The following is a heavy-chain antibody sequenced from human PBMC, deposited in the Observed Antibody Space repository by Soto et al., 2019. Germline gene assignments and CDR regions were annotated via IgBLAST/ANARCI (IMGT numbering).Heavy chain of an antibody. D-gene: IGHD6-13*01. Sequence: PSETLSLTCAVSSGSISSSNWWSWVRQPPGKGLEWIGEIYHSGSTNYNPSLKSRVTISVDKSKNQFSLKLSSVTAADTAVYYCARGIAAAGTWGDYYYMDVWGKGTTVTAP. CDR2: IYHSGST. J-gene: IGHJ6*03. V-gene: IGHV4-4*02. CDR3: ARGIAAAGTWGDYYYMDV. CDR1: SGSISSSNW.